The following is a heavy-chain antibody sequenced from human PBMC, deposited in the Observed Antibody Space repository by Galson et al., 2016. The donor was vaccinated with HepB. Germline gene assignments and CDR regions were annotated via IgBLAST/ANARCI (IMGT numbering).Heavy chain of an antibody. CDR1: GYTFSDSY. V-gene: IGHV1-69-2*01. J-gene: IGHJ4*02. D-gene: IGHD1-14*01. CDR3: ATGYVKTWYVDS. Sequence: VKVSCKVSGYTFSDSYIHWVQQAPGKGLEWMGLVDPEDGETIYAEKFQGRVSITADTSTDTAYMELSSLRSEDTAVYYCATGYVKTWYVDSWGQGTLVTVSS. CDR2: VDPEDGET.